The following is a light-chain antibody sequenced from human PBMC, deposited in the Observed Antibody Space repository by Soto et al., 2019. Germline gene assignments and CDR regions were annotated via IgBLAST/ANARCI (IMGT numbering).Light chain of an antibody. CDR1: NIGRKN. CDR2: RSN. Sequence: SYELTQPLSLSVALGQTARITCGGHNIGRKNVHWYQQKPGQAPVLVIYRSNNRPSGIPERFSGSNSENTATLTISGAQAGDEADYYCQVWDSGADFGTGTKLTVL. J-gene: IGLJ1*01. CDR3: QVWDSGAD. V-gene: IGLV3-9*01.